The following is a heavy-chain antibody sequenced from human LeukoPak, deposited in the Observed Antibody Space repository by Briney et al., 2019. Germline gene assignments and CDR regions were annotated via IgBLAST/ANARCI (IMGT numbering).Heavy chain of an antibody. V-gene: IGHV1-18*01. CDR3: ARDEESSSSLH. J-gene: IGHJ4*02. D-gene: IGHD6-6*01. CDR2: ISAYNGNT. CDR1: GGTFSSYA. Sequence: ASVKVSCKASGGTFSSYAISWVRQAPGQGLEWMGWISAYNGNTNYAQKLQGRVTMTTDTSTSTAYMELRSLRSDDTAVYYCARDEESSSSLHWGQGTLVTVSS.